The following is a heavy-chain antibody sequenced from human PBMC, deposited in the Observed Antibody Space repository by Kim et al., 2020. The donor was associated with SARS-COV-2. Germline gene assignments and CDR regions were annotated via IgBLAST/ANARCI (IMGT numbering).Heavy chain of an antibody. CDR2: IYYSGST. J-gene: IGHJ6*02. CDR3: AGTEWLRFHYYYGMDV. Sequence: SETLSLTCTVSGVSISSYYWSWIRQPPGKGLEWIGYIYYSGSTNYNPSLKSRVTISVDTSKNQFSLKLSSVTAADTAVYYCAGTEWLRFHYYYGMDVWG. CDR1: GVSISSYY. D-gene: IGHD5-12*01. V-gene: IGHV4-59*01.